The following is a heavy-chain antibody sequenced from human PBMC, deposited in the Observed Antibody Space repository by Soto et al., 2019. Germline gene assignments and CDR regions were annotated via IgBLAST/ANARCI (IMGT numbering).Heavy chain of an antibody. CDR3: ARAGTLSSDKGSYDDY. V-gene: IGHV4-4*02. J-gene: IGHJ4*02. D-gene: IGHD3-16*01. Sequence: QVQLQESGPGLVKPSGTLSLTCVVSSGSISSSNWWSWVRQPPGKGLEWIGEIYHSGSTNYNPSLKSRVTISCDKSKKQFSLNLSSVTAADTAVYHCARAGTLSSDKGSYDDYWGQGTLVTVSS. CDR2: IYHSGST. CDR1: SGSISSSNW.